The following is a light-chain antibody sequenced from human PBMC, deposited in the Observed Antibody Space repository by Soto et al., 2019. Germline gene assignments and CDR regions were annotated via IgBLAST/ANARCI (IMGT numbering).Light chain of an antibody. CDR2: SHN. CDR3: AAWDASLNAVV. CDR1: SSNIGSNT. J-gene: IGLJ2*01. Sequence: QSVLTQAPSASGTPGQRVIISCSGSSSNIGSNTVSWYQELPGTAPRLIVYSHNQRPSGVPDRFSGSKSGTSASLAVSGLQSDDAANYYCAAWDASLNAVVFGGGTQLTVL. V-gene: IGLV1-44*01.